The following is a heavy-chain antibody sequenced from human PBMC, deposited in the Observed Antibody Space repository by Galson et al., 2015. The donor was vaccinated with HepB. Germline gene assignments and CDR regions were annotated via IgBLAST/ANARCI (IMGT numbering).Heavy chain of an antibody. CDR1: RFNFSIYS. J-gene: IGHJ6*02. V-gene: IGHV3-21*01. CDR2: ISNSSNYI. D-gene: IGHD5-18*01. Sequence: SLRLSCAASRFNFSIYSMNWVRQAPGKGLEWVSYISNSSNYISNADSVEGRFTISRDNAKNSLYLQMNSLTAEDTAVYYCARSYGERNGYYGMDVWGQGTTVTVSS. CDR3: ARSYGERNGYYGMDV.